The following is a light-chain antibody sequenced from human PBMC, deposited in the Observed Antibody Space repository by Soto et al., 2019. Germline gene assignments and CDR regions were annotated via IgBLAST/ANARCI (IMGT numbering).Light chain of an antibody. V-gene: IGKV3-15*01. CDR3: QQYNNWPRT. CDR1: QSVGTH. J-gene: IGKJ1*01. Sequence: EIVMTQSPATLSVSPGERATLSCGASQSVGTHLAWYQQKPGQAPRLLLYGASTRATGIPARFSGSGSGTEFTLTISSLQSEDFAVYCCQQYNNWPRTFGQRTKVEI. CDR2: GAS.